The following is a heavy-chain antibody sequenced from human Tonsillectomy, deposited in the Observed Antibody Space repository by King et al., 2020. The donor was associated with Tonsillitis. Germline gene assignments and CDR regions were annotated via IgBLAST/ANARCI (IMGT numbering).Heavy chain of an antibody. CDR2: LYSGGST. D-gene: IGHD6-13*01. V-gene: IGHV3-53*01. CDR3: ARDPAASGILDY. J-gene: IGHJ4*02. CDR1: GFTVSFNY. Sequence: QLVQSGGGLIQPGGSLRLSCAASGFTVSFNYMSWVRQAPGKGLEWVSVLYSGGSTYYADSVKGRFTISRDNSKNTLYLQMYSLRAEATAVYYCARDPAASGILDYWGQGTLVTVSS.